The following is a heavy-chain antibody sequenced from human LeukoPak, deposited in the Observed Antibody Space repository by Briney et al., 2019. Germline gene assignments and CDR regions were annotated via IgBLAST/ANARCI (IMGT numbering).Heavy chain of an antibody. Sequence: PGGSLRLSCAASGFTFSSYWMSWVRQAQGKGLEWVANIKQDGGEKYYVDSVKGRFTISRDNAKNSLYLQMNSLRAEDTAVYYCASYYYDSSGYLYYFDYWGQGTLVTVSS. CDR2: IKQDGGEK. CDR1: GFTFSSYW. J-gene: IGHJ4*02. V-gene: IGHV3-7*01. CDR3: ASYYYDSSGYLYYFDY. D-gene: IGHD3-22*01.